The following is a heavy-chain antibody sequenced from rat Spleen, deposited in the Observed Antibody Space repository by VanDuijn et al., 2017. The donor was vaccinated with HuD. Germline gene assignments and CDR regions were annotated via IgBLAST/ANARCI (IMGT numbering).Heavy chain of an antibody. CDR3: VRDGNNYWHFDF. CDR1: GFTFSTFA. Sequence: EVQLVESGGCLVQPGRSLRLSCSASGFTFSTFAMAWVRQSPKKGLEWVATISSAVTNTYYPDSVKGRFAISRDNAKSTLYLQMDSLRSEDTATYYCVRDGNNYWHFDFWGPGIMVTVSS. J-gene: IGHJ1*01. CDR2: ISSAVTNT. D-gene: IGHD1-12*02. V-gene: IGHV5-7*01.